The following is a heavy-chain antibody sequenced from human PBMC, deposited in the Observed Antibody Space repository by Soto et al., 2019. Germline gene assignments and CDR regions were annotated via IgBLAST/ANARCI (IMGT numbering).Heavy chain of an antibody. Sequence: TETLSLTCTVSGGSISSSSYYWGLISQPPGKGLEWIGSIYYSGSTNYNPSLKSRVTISVDTSKNQFSLKLSSVTAADTAVYYCARRYSSGFDYWGQGTLVTVSS. CDR2: IYYSGST. CDR3: ARRYSSGFDY. D-gene: IGHD6-19*01. CDR1: GGSISSSSYY. J-gene: IGHJ4*02. V-gene: IGHV4-39*07.